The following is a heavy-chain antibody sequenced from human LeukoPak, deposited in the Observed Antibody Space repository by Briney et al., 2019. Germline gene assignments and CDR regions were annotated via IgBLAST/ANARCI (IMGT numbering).Heavy chain of an antibody. CDR3: GRDPRLGIRGYTYGYIDY. CDR1: GYTFSSYT. CDR2: INTKTGNP. Sequence: GASVKVSCKTSGYTFSSYTIIWVRQAPGQGLEWMGWINTKTGNPTYAQGFTGRYVFSLDTSVSTAYLQISGLTADDTAVYFCGRDPRLGIRGYTYGYIDYWGQGTLVTVSS. D-gene: IGHD5-18*01. J-gene: IGHJ4*02. V-gene: IGHV7-4-1*02.